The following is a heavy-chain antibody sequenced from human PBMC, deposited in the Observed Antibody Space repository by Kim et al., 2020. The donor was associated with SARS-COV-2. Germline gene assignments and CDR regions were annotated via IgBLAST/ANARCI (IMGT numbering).Heavy chain of an antibody. Sequence: SETLSLTCTVSGGSISSYYWSWIRQPAGKGLEWIGRIYTSGSTNYNPSLKSRVTMSVDTSKNQFSLKLSSVTAADTAVYYCARSPRVATIPLYYGMDVWGQGTTVTVSS. CDR3: ARSPRVATIPLYYGMDV. D-gene: IGHD5-12*01. V-gene: IGHV4-4*07. CDR1: GGSISSYY. CDR2: IYTSGST. J-gene: IGHJ6*02.